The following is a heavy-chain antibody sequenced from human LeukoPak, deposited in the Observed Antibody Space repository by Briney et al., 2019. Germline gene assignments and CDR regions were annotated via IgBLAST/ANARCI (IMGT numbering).Heavy chain of an antibody. CDR3: ARSYCGGDWYWTIDY. Sequence: ASVKVSCKASGYTFTGYYMHWVRQAPGQGLTWMGWINPNTGVTNYAQKFQGRVTMTRATSINTAYMELDRLTSDDTAIYYCARSYCGGDWYWTIDYWGQGTLVTVSS. V-gene: IGHV1-2*02. J-gene: IGHJ4*02. CDR1: GYTFTGYY. CDR2: INPNTGVT. D-gene: IGHD2-21*02.